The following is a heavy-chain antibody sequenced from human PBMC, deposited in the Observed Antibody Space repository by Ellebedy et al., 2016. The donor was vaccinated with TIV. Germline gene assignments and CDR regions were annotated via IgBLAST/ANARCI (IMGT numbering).Heavy chain of an antibody. CDR2: ITHTGST. D-gene: IGHD2-2*02. V-gene: IGHV4-34*01. J-gene: IGHJ3*01. CDR1: GGSFSGYY. CDR3: ARFRPHCYSDSCYTNAFEF. Sequence: SETLSLTXGVYGGSFSGYYWSWIRQPPGKGLEWIGEITHTGSTNYNSSLKSRVSILLDTSARQFSLRMNSVTAADTATYYCARFRPHCYSDSCYTNAFEFWGPGTEVTV.